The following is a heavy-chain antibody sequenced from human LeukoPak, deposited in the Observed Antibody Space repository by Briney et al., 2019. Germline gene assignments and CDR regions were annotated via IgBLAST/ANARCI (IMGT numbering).Heavy chain of an antibody. J-gene: IGHJ4*02. V-gene: IGHV3-15*01. CDR1: RFAFSRAW. Sequence: GGSLRLSCVASRFAFSRAWMSWVRQAPGKGLEWVGRIKSESDGGTTDYAAPVKGRFTISRDDSKNTLFLQMNSLQTEDTAVYYCTTSGRFDHWGQGTLVTVSS. D-gene: IGHD5-12*01. CDR3: TTSGRFDH. CDR2: IKSESDGGTT.